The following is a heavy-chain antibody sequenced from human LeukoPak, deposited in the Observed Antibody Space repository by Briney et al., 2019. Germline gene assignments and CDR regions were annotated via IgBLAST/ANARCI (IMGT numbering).Heavy chain of an antibody. Sequence: GGSLRLSCAASGFTFSSYWMSWVRQAPGKGLEWVANIKQDGSEKYYVDSVKGRFTISRDNAKNSLYLQMNSLRAEDTAVYYCARDSLAINGQWLPSGVDYWGQGTLVTVSS. CDR2: IKQDGSEK. J-gene: IGHJ4*02. D-gene: IGHD6-19*01. CDR1: GFTFSSYW. V-gene: IGHV3-7*01. CDR3: ARDSLAINGQWLPSGVDY.